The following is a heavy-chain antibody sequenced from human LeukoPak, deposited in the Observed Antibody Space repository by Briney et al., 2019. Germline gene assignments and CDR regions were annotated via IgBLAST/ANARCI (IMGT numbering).Heavy chain of an antibody. CDR3: ASFTAGTFDY. Sequence: PSETLSLTCAVYGGSFSGYYWSWIRQPPGKGLEWIGEINHSGSTNYNPSLKSRVTISVDTSKNQFSLKLSSVTAADTAVYYCASFTAGTFDYWGQGTLVTVSS. D-gene: IGHD6-13*01. J-gene: IGHJ4*02. V-gene: IGHV4-34*01. CDR2: INHSGST. CDR1: GGSFSGYY.